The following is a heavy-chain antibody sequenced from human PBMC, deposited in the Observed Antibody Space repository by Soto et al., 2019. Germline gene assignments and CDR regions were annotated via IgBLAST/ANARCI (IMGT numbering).Heavy chain of an antibody. V-gene: IGHV2-5*02. CDR2: IYWDDDK. CDR3: AHSVLGSGAYYFDY. J-gene: IGHJ4*02. D-gene: IGHD3-10*01. CDR1: GFSLSTSGVG. Sequence: QITLKESGPTLVKPTQTLTLTCTFSGFSLSTSGVGVGWIRQPPGKALEWLALIYWDDDKRYSPSLKSRLTITKDTSKDQEVLTMTNMDTADTATYYCAHSVLGSGAYYFDYWGQGTLVTVSS.